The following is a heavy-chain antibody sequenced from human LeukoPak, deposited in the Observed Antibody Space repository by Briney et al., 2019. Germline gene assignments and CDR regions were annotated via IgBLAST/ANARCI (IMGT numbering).Heavy chain of an antibody. J-gene: IGHJ3*02. V-gene: IGHV4-4*07. D-gene: IGHD3-9*01. CDR1: GGSISNYY. CDR2: IYTSGST. Sequence: SETLSLTCTVSGGSISNYYWSWIRQPAGKGLEWIGRIYTSGSTNYNPSLKSRVTMSVDTSKNQFSLKLSSVTAADTAVYYCAREERYFDWVDAFDIWGQGTMVTVSS. CDR3: AREERYFDWVDAFDI.